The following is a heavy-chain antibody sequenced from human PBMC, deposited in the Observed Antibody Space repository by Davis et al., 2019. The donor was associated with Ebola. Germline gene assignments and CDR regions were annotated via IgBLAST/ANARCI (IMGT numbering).Heavy chain of an antibody. V-gene: IGHV3-74*03. Sequence: HTGGSLRLSCAASGFIFGSYWMHWVRQVPGKGLVWVSRINSDGSGTTYADSVKGRFTISRDNVKNTLFLQMDSLRPDDTAVYYCARPVVRGVNWFDPWGQGTLVTVSS. CDR3: ARPVVRGVNWFDP. D-gene: IGHD3-10*01. CDR2: INSDGSGT. CDR1: GFIFGSYW. J-gene: IGHJ5*02.